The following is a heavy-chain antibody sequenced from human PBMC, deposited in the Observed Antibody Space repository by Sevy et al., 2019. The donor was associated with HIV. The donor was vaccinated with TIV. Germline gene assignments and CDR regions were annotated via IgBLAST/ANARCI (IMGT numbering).Heavy chain of an antibody. CDR2: MNPKSGNT. CDR3: ASHAVMVRGVIDYYYGMDV. CDR1: GYTFTSYD. V-gene: IGHV1-8*01. Sequence: ASVKVSCKASGYTFTSYDINWVRQATGQGLEWMGWMNPKSGNTGYAQKFQGRVTMTRNTSISTAYMELSSLRSEDTAVYYCASHAVMVRGVIDYYYGMDVWGQGTTVTVSS. J-gene: IGHJ6*02. D-gene: IGHD3-10*01.